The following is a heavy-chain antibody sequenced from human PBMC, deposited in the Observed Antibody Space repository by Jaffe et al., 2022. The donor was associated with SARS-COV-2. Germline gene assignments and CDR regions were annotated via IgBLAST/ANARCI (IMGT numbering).Heavy chain of an antibody. Sequence: EAHLVESGGDLVQPGGSLRLSCAASGFIFSDHYMDWVRQAPGKGLEWVGRSKNKDEGYATEFAASVKGRFTISRDESKNSLYLQMNSLKTDDTAVYFCVRGRGGAYSDFDNWGQGTLVTVSS. J-gene: IGHJ4*02. CDR3: VRGRGGAYSDFDN. V-gene: IGHV3-72*01. CDR2: SKNKDEGYAT. D-gene: IGHD1-26*01. CDR1: GFIFSDHY.